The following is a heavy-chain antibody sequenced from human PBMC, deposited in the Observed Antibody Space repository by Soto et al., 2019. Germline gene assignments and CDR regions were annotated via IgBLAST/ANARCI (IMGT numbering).Heavy chain of an antibody. J-gene: IGHJ6*02. V-gene: IGHV4-34*01. Sequence: QVRLQQWGAGLLKPSETLSLTCAVFGGSFSGYYWSWIRQPPGKGLEWIGEINHSGSTNYNPSLKSRVTISVDTSMNLFSLKLSSATAADTAVYYCARGQVGSYVYYYYYGMDVWGRGTTVTVSS. CDR2: INHSGST. CDR3: ARGQVGSYVYYYYYGMDV. CDR1: GGSFSGYY. D-gene: IGHD3-16*01.